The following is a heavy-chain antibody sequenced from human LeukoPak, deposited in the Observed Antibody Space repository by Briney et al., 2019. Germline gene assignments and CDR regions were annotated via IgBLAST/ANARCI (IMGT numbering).Heavy chain of an antibody. D-gene: IGHD3-10*01. J-gene: IGHJ5*02. CDR1: GYTFTSYG. V-gene: IGHV1-18*01. Sequence: EASVKVSCKASGYTFTSYGISWVRQAPGQGLEWMGWISAYNGNTNYAQKLQGRVSMTTDTSTSTAYMELRSLRSDDTAVYYCARGALWFGELPSDPWGQGTLLTVSS. CDR3: ARGALWFGELPSDP. CDR2: ISAYNGNT.